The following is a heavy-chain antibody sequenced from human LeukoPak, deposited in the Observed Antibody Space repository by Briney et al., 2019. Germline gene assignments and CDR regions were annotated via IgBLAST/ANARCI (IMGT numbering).Heavy chain of an antibody. CDR3: AKTIPYWYFDL. J-gene: IGHJ2*01. V-gene: IGHV3-23*01. Sequence: GGSLRLSCAASGFTVGSYDMTWVRQAPGKGLEWVSSIGDGGGSTYADSVKGRFTISRDNSKNTLYLQMNSLRAEDTAIYYCAKTIPYWYFDLWGRGTLVIVSS. D-gene: IGHD5-24*01. CDR2: IGDGGGST. CDR1: GFTVGSYD.